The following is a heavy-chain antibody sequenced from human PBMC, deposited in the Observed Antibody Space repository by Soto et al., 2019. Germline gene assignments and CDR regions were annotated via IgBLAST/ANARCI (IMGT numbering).Heavy chain of an antibody. J-gene: IGHJ5*02. V-gene: IGHV4-59*01. CDR1: GGSISSYY. Sequence: QVQLQESGPGLVTPSETLSLTCTVSGGSISSYYWSWIRQPPGKGLEYIAYIYYSGTTNYNPSLRSRVTISVDTSKKQFSLKLSAGTAADTAGYYWAWLNNWFGPWGQGTLVTVSS. D-gene: IGHD5-12*01. CDR3: AWLNNWFGP. CDR2: IYYSGTT.